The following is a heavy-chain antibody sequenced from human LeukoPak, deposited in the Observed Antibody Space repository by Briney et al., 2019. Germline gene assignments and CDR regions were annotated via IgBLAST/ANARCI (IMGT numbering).Heavy chain of an antibody. Sequence: GGSLRLSCAASGFTFSSYGMHWVRQAPGKGLEWVAAIWYDGSNKYYAASVKGRFTISRDNSKNTLYLQMNSLRAEDTAVYYCAKDPDHGYWGQGTLVTVSS. J-gene: IGHJ4*02. CDR2: IWYDGSNK. D-gene: IGHD1-14*01. V-gene: IGHV3-33*06. CDR1: GFTFSSYG. CDR3: AKDPDHGY.